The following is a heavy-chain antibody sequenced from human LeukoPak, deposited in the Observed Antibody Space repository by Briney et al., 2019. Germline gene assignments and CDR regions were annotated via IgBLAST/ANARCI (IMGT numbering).Heavy chain of an antibody. CDR2: ISWNSGSI. V-gene: IGHV3-9*01. CDR3: AKGRPAVPAARVDY. CDR1: GFTFDDYA. J-gene: IGHJ4*02. D-gene: IGHD2-2*01. Sequence: GGSLRLSCAASGFTFDDYAMHWVRQAPGKGLEWVSGISWNSGSIGYADSVKGRFTISRDNAKNSLYLQMNSLRAEDTALYYCAKGRPAVPAARVDYWGQGTLVTVSS.